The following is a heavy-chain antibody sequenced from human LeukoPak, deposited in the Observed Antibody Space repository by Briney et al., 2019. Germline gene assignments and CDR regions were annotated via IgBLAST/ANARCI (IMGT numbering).Heavy chain of an antibody. V-gene: IGHV4-4*02. J-gene: IGHJ4*02. CDR1: GGSITSTNY. CDR3: ARGGGLSPPLNY. D-gene: IGHD2/OR15-2a*01. Sequence: SETLSLTCGVSGGSITSTNYWTWVRQPPGKGLEWIGEVNLQGSTNYNPSLMGRVAISVDMSENHISLQLTSVTAADTAVYYCARGGGLSPPLNYWGKETLVPASS. CDR2: VNLQGST.